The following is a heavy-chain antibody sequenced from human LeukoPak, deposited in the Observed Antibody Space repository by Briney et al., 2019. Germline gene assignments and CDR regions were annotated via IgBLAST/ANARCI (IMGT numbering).Heavy chain of an antibody. CDR3: GGWIRAFDI. Sequence: ASVKVSCKVSGYTFTELSMRWMRQAPGKGLEWMGGFDPEDGETIYAQKFQGRVTMTEDTSTDTAYMELSSLRSEDTAVYYCGGWIRAFDIWGQGTMVTVSS. D-gene: IGHD6-19*01. V-gene: IGHV1-24*01. CDR2: FDPEDGET. CDR1: GYTFTELS. J-gene: IGHJ3*02.